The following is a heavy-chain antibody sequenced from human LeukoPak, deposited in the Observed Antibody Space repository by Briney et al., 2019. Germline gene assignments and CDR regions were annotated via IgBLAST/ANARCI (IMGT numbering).Heavy chain of an antibody. CDR2: ISYDGSNK. J-gene: IGHJ4*02. Sequence: GRSLRLSCAASGFTFSSYAMHWVRQAPGKGLEWVAVISYDGSNKYYADSVKGRFTISRDNSKNTLYLQMNSLRAEDTAVYYCARDSNVHVLLWFGENDYWGQGTLVTVSS. V-gene: IGHV3-30-3*01. D-gene: IGHD3-10*01. CDR3: ARDSNVHVLLWFGENDY. CDR1: GFTFSSYA.